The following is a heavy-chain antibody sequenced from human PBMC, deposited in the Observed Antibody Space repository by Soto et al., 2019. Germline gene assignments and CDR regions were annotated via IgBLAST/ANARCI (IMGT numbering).Heavy chain of an antibody. CDR2: IIPILGIA. J-gene: IGHJ4*02. D-gene: IGHD4-17*01. Sequence: QVQLVQSGAEVKKPGSSVKVSCKASGGTFSSYTISWVRQAPGQGLEWMGRIIPILGIANYAQKFQGRVTITADKSTSTAYMELSSLRSEDTAVYYCAKMRLNDYGDYENDYWGQGTLVTVSS. V-gene: IGHV1-69*02. CDR1: GGTFSSYT. CDR3: AKMRLNDYGDYENDY.